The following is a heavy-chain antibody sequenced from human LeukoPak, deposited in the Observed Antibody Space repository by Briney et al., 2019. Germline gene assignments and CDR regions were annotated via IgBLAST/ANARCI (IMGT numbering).Heavy chain of an antibody. CDR2: IYSSGST. CDR3: ARGPPGGQFDP. V-gene: IGHV4-59*01. D-gene: IGHD3-10*01. CDR1: GGSISSYY. Sequence: PSETLSLTCSVSGGSISSYYWSWIRQPPGKGLEWIGYIYSSGSTSYNPSLKSRLTISVDTSKNQFSLKLSSVTAADTAVYYCARGPPGGQFDPWGQGTLVTVSS. J-gene: IGHJ5*02.